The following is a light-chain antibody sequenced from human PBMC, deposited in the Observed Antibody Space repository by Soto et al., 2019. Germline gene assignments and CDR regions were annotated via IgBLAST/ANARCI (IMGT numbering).Light chain of an antibody. Sequence: EIVMTQSPATLSVSPGERATLSCLASQSVSSNLAWYQQKPGQAPRLLIYGASTRATGIPARFSGSGSGTEFTLTISSLQSEDFAVYYGQQYNNWPYTFGQGTKLEIK. V-gene: IGKV3-15*01. CDR2: GAS. CDR3: QQYNNWPYT. CDR1: QSVSSN. J-gene: IGKJ2*01.